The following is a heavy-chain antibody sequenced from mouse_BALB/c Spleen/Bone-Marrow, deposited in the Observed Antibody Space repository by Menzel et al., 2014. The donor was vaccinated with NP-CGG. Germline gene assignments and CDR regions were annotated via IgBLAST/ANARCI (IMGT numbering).Heavy chain of an antibody. D-gene: IGHD1-1*01. Sequence: EVKLMESGPSLVKPSQTLSLTCSVTGDSIXSGCWNWIRKFPGNKLEYMGYISYSGSTYYNPSLKSRISITRDTSKNQHYLQLNSVTTEDTATYYCASLLRVYYAMDYWGQGTSVTVSS. CDR3: ASLLRVYYAMDY. V-gene: IGHV3-8*02. J-gene: IGHJ4*01. CDR1: GDSIXSGC. CDR2: ISYSGST.